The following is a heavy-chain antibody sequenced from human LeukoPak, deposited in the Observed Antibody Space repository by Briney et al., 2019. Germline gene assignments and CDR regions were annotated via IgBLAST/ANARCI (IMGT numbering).Heavy chain of an antibody. CDR3: ARETYYYDSSGHDY. V-gene: IGHV4-61*02. D-gene: IGHD3-22*01. CDR2: IYTSGST. CDR1: GGSISSGSYY. Sequence: SETLSLTCTVSGGSISSGSYYWSWIRQPAGKGLEWIGRIYTSGSTNYNPSLKSRVTISVDTSKNQFSLKLSSVTAADTAVYYCARETYYYDSSGHDYWGQGTLVTASS. J-gene: IGHJ4*02.